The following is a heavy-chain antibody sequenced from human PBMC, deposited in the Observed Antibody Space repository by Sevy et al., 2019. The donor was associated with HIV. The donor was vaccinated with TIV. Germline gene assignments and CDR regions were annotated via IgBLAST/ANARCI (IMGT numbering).Heavy chain of an antibody. D-gene: IGHD5-12*01. CDR1: GSSMTKKY. V-gene: IGHV4-59*12. J-gene: IGHJ4*02. Sequence: SETLSLTCTVSGSSMTKKYWSWIRQPPGKGLEWIAYVYHGGKTYDSHYTGNTYSNPSLKSRVTISLNPSKKQFSLRLTSVTAADTAVYYCAKNSGYLGDYSEFWGQGILVTVSS. CDR2: VYHGGKTYDSHYTGNT. CDR3: AKNSGYLGDYSEF.